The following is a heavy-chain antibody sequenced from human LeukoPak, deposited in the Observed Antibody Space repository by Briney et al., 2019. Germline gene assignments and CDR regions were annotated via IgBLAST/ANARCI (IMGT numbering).Heavy chain of an antibody. CDR2: ISYDGRSK. CDR3: AREGYYYDSSGYYVDAFDI. Sequence: GGSPRLSCAASGFTFSSYGMHWVRQASGKGLEWVAGISYDGRSKEYVDSVRGRFTISRDNSKNTLYLQMYSLRAEDTAVYYCAREGYYYDSSGYYVDAFDIWGQGTMVTVSS. CDR1: GFTFSSYG. D-gene: IGHD3-22*01. J-gene: IGHJ3*02. V-gene: IGHV3-30*03.